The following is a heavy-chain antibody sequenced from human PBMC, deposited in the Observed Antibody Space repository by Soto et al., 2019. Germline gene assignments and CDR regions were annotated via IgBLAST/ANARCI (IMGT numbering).Heavy chain of an antibody. CDR2: ISDRGGST. V-gene: IGHV3-23*01. CDR1: GFTFSNYA. D-gene: IGHD5-18*01. Sequence: GGSLRLSCAASGFTFSNYAVSWVRQSPGRGLEWVASISDRGGSTKYADSVNGRFTISRDNSRNTLFLQMDTLRAEDTAVYYCARLPYSYVSLYFFDFWRQGTLVTVSS. CDR3: ARLPYSYVSLYFFDF. J-gene: IGHJ4*02.